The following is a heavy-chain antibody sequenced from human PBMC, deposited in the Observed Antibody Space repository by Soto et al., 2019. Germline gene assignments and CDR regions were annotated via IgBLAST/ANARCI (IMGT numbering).Heavy chain of an antibody. J-gene: IGHJ3*02. Sequence: GGSLRLSCAASGFTFSSYSMNWVRQAPGKGLEWVSSISSDGSNKYYADSVKGRFTISRDNSKNTLYLQMNSLRAEDTAVYYCARSRITMVRGPGMAFDIWGQGTMVTVSS. V-gene: IGHV3-21*01. CDR2: ISSDGSNK. D-gene: IGHD3-10*01. CDR1: GFTFSSYS. CDR3: ARSRITMVRGPGMAFDI.